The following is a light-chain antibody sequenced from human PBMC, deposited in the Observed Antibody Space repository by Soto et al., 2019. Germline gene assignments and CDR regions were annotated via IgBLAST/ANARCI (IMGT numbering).Light chain of an antibody. CDR1: QTVSNN. CDR2: GAS. V-gene: IGKV3-15*01. Sequence: EIVMAQSPATLSVSPGERATLSCRASQTVSNNLAWYQQKPGQAPRLLIYGASTRATGIPARFSGSGSGTEFTRTISSLQSEDFAVYFCQQYDDWPPGTFGQGTKLEIK. J-gene: IGKJ2*01. CDR3: QQYDDWPPGT.